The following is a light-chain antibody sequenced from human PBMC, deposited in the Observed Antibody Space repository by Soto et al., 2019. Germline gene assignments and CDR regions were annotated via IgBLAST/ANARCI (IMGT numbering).Light chain of an antibody. J-gene: IGKJ5*01. CDR2: GAS. CDR1: QSVGSN. Sequence: EIVMTQSPATLSVSPGERATLSCRASQSVGSNLAWYRQKPGQSPRLLIFGASTRATGIPARFSGSGSGTEFTLTISSLQSGDFAVYYCQQYNTWPIPFGQGTRLEIK. CDR3: QQYNTWPIP. V-gene: IGKV3-15*01.